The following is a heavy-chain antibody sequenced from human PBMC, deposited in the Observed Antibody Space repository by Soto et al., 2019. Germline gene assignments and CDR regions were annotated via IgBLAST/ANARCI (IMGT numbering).Heavy chain of an antibody. CDR2: INDSGST. CDR1: GGSFSGYY. V-gene: IGHV4-34*01. CDR3: QGGDF. D-gene: IGHD3-16*01. J-gene: IGHJ4*02. Sequence: QLQLHQWGAGLLKPSETLSLTCAVSGGSFSGYYWNWIRQSPGKGLEWIGEINDSGSTYYNPSFESRLTISIDTSKKQFSLKLTSVTAADTAVYYCQGGDFWGQGTLVTVSS.